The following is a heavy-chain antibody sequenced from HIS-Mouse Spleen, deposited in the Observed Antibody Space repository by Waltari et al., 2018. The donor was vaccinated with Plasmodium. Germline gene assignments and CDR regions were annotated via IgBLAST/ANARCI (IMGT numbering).Heavy chain of an antibody. Sequence: LQLQASGPGLVKPSETLSLTGPVSVGSISRSSYYWGWIRQPPGKGLEWIGSIYYSGSTYYNPSLKSRVTISVDTSKNQFSLKLSSVTAADTAVYYCARSPGGMDVWGQGTTVTVSS. CDR3: ARSPGGMDV. CDR2: IYYSGST. V-gene: IGHV4-39*07. J-gene: IGHJ6*02. CDR1: VGSISRSSYY. D-gene: IGHD3-10*01.